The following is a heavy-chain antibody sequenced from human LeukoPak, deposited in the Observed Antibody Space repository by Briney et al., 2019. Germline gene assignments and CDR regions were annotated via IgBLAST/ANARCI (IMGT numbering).Heavy chain of an antibody. CDR2: ISAYNGDT. J-gene: IGHJ5*02. CDR3: ARVKIFGVAISNWFDP. CDR1: GYTFTSYT. Sequence: AAVKVSCMPCGYTFTSYTIMWGRQAPGQGVEWMGYISAYNGDTYYVQKFQGRATMTTDTSTSTAFMELRSLRSDDTAIYYCARVKIFGVAISNWFDPWGQGTLVTVSS. D-gene: IGHD3-3*01. V-gene: IGHV1-18*01.